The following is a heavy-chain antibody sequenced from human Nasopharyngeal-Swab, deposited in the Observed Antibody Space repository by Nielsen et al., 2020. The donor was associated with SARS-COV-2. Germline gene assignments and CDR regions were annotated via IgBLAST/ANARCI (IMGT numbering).Heavy chain of an antibody. CDR3: ARGEQWLFDP. D-gene: IGHD6-19*01. V-gene: IGHV3-53*01. Sequence: GESLKISCAASGFTVSSNYMSWVRQAPGKGLEWVSVIYSGGSTYYADSVKGRFTISRDNAKNSLYLQMNSLRAEDTALYHCARGEQWLFDPWGQGTLVTVSS. CDR2: IYSGGST. J-gene: IGHJ5*02. CDR1: GFTVSSNY.